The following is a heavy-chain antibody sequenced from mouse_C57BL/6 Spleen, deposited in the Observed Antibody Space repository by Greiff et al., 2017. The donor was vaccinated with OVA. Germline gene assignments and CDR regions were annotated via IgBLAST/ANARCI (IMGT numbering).Heavy chain of an antibody. CDR1: GFTFSSYA. D-gene: IGHD1-1*01. CDR3: AREDYYGSSYPFAY. J-gene: IGHJ3*01. CDR2: ISDGGSYT. Sequence: DVMLVESGGGLVKPGGSLKLSCAASGFTFSSYAMSWVRQTPEKRLEWVATISDGGSYTYYPDNVKGRFTISRDNAKNNLYLQMSHLKSEDTAMYYCAREDYYGSSYPFAYWGQGTLVTVSA. V-gene: IGHV5-4*01.